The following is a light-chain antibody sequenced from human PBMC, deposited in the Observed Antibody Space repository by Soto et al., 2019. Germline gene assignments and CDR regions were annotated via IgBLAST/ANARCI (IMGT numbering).Light chain of an antibody. CDR2: DVS. CDR3: CSYAGSYSWV. Sequence: QSALTQPRSVSGSPGQSVTISCTGTGSDVGGYNYVSWYQQHPGKAPTFMIYDVSERPSGVPDRFSGSKSGNTASLTISGLQVEDEADYYFCSYAGSYSWVFGGGTKLTVL. V-gene: IGLV2-11*01. CDR1: GSDVGGYNY. J-gene: IGLJ3*02.